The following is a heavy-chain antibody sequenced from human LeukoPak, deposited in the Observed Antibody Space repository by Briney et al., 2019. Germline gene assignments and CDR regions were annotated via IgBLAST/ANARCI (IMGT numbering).Heavy chain of an antibody. CDR3: ARERVVSDYNWFDP. D-gene: IGHD6-25*01. Sequence: SETLSLTCAVHGASFSGYSWSWLRRPPGKGLEWIGEVNRLGHTIYNPSLKSRVTISIDTFTTQFSLILTSVTVADTAVYFCARERVVSDYNWFDPWGQGTLVTVSS. J-gene: IGHJ5*02. CDR1: GASFSGYS. CDR2: VNRLGHT. V-gene: IGHV4-34*01.